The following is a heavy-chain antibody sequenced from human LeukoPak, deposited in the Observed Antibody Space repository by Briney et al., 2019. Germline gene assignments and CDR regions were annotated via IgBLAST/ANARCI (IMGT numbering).Heavy chain of an antibody. D-gene: IGHD3-10*01. CDR1: GGSISSNSYY. J-gene: IGHJ4*02. CDR2: IYYSGST. CDR3: ARTRYYYNSRSYGAPYYFDY. Sequence: SETLSLTCTVSGGSISSNSYYWGWIRQPPGKGLEWIGSIYYSGSTYYNPSLKSRVTISVDTSKNQFSLKLSSVTAADTAVYYCARTRYYYNSRSYGAPYYFDYWGQGTLVTVSS. V-gene: IGHV4-39*01.